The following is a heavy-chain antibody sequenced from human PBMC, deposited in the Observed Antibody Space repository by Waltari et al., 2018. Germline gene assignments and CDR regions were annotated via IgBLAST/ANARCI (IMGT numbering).Heavy chain of an antibody. D-gene: IGHD3-22*01. Sequence: QVQLQESGPRLGKPSETLSHACTVSGGSLSNQYWSWIRQPPGKGRAWIGYMSFSGTTTYSPSLKSRVTISVDTSKNQLSLKLNSVTAADTAVYYCARDRDDSSGTDALDIWGQGTMVTVSS. V-gene: IGHV4-59*11. CDR2: MSFSGTT. J-gene: IGHJ3*02. CDR3: ARDRDDSSGTDALDI. CDR1: GGSLSNQY.